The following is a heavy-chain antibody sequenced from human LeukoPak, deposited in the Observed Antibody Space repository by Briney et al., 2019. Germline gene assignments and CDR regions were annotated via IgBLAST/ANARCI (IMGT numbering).Heavy chain of an antibody. CDR1: GFSLSTSGVG. CDR2: IYWDDDK. D-gene: IGHD3-10*01. Sequence: SGPTLVKPTQTLTLTCTFSGFSLSTSGVGVGWIRQPPGKALEWLALIYWDDDKRYSPSLKSRLTITKDTSKNQVVLTMTNMDPVDTATYYCTHSYYGSGIPNFPFDYWGQGTLVTVSS. J-gene: IGHJ4*02. V-gene: IGHV2-5*02. CDR3: THSYYGSGIPNFPFDY.